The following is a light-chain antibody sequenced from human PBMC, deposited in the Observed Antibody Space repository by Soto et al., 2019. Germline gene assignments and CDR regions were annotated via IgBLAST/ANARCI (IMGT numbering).Light chain of an antibody. Sequence: VRAQPASVSGCPGQAMTIPCSGTSSDVGAYNYVSWYQQHPGKAPKLIIYGVSNRPSGVSNRFSGSKSGNTAFLIISGLQAEDEADYYCNSYAGTSYVFGSGTKVTVL. CDR2: GVS. CDR3: NSYAGTSYV. J-gene: IGLJ1*01. V-gene: IGLV2-14*01. CDR1: SSDVGAYNY.